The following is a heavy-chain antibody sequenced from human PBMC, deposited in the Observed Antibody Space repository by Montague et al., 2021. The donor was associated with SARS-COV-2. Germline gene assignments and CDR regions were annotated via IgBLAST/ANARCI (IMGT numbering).Heavy chain of an antibody. CDR1: GGSISSSSYY. CDR2: IYYSGST. V-gene: IGHV4-39*07. D-gene: IGHD6-13*01. J-gene: IGHJ6*02. CDR3: ARVGRQQLVRSSGMDV. Sequence: SETLSLTCTASGGSISSSSYYWGWIRQPPGKGLEWIGSIYYSGSTYYNPSLKSRVTISVDTSKNQFSLKLSSVTAADTAVYYCARVGRQQLVRSSGMDVWGQGTTVTVSS.